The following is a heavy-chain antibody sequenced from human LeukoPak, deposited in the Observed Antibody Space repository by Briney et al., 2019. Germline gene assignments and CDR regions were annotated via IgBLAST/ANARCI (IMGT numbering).Heavy chain of an antibody. Sequence: XYXXWIRQPPGKGLEWIGEINHSGSTNYNPSLKSRVTISVDTSKNQFSLRLSSVTAADTAVYYCARDPSLYCSSTSCYIGGMDVWGQGTTVTVSS. J-gene: IGHJ6*02. CDR3: ARDPSLYCSSTSCYIGGMDV. V-gene: IGHV4-34*01. D-gene: IGHD2-2*02. CDR2: INHSGST. CDR1: XY.